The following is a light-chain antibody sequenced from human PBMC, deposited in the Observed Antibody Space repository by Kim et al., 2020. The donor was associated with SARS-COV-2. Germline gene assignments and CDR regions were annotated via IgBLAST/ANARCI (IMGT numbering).Light chain of an antibody. CDR1: QEINNY. CDR2: DAS. J-gene: IGKJ2*01. CDR3: QQYHDLPFT. Sequence: DIQMTQSPSSLSVSVGDRITITCQASQEINNYLSWFQQKPGKAPKLLIYDASNLETGVPSRFSGGGSGTHFTFTISSLQPEDIATYFCQQYHDLPFTFGQGTKLEIK. V-gene: IGKV1-33*01.